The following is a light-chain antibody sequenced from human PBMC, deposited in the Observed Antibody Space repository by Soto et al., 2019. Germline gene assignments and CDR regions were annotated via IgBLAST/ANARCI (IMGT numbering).Light chain of an antibody. J-gene: IGLJ1*01. CDR2: SGN. V-gene: IGLV1-44*01. Sequence: QSVLTQPPSASGTPGQRVTISCSGSSSNIGSNTVNWYQQLPGTAPKLLIYSGNQRPSGVPDRFSGSKSGTSASLAIGGLQAEDEADYYCFSYSRSESYVFSYVFGTGTKVTVL. CDR1: SSNIGSNT. CDR3: FSYSRSESYVFSYV.